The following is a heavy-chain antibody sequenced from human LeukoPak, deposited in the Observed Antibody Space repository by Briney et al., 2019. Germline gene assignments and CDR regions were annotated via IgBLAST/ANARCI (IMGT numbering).Heavy chain of an antibody. CDR3: ARRTTLTTHLGY. V-gene: IGHV4-34*01. D-gene: IGHD4-11*01. CDR1: GGSFSGYF. J-gene: IGHJ4*02. Sequence: PSETLSLTCAVYGGSFSGYFWSWIRQPPGKGLEWIGEINHSGSTNYNPSLKSRVTISVDTSKNQFSLKLSSVTAADTAVYYCARRTTLTTHLGYWGQGTLVTVSS. CDR2: INHSGST.